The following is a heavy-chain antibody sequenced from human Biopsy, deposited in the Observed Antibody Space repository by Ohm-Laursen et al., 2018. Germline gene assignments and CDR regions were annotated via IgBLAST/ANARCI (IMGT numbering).Heavy chain of an antibody. Sequence: SLRLSCSAFRFPFSDYYMRWIRQAPGKGLEWVSYISSGGTTIYYADSVKGRFTISRDNAKNSLYLQMNSLRADDTAVYYCARDTRWSPYHMDVWGQGTTVTVSS. CDR3: ARDTRWSPYHMDV. V-gene: IGHV3-11*01. CDR1: RFPFSDYY. J-gene: IGHJ6*02. D-gene: IGHD4-23*01. CDR2: ISSGGTTI.